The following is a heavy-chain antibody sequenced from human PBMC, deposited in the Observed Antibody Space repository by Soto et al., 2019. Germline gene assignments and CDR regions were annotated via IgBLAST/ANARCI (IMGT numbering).Heavy chain of an antibody. J-gene: IGHJ5*02. CDR1: GFTFSDFY. Sequence: QIQLVESGGGLVKPGGALRLSCEASGFTFSDFYMSWIRLAPGKGLEWLSYISPNSNYREYAESVKGRHTISRDNAKNSLSLQMNSLRVEDTDVYYCVRGGGGGQFDAWGQGAQVTVSS. CDR3: VRGGGGGQFDA. V-gene: IGHV3-11*06. D-gene: IGHD2-21*01. CDR2: ISPNSNYR.